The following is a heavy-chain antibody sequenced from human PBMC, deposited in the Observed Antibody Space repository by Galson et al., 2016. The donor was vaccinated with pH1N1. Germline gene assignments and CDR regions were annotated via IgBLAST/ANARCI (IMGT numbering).Heavy chain of an antibody. CDR3: ARTKRRGGWAFDI. CDR2: IDWDDDK. D-gene: IGHD6-19*01. CDR1: GFSLSGSGMS. Sequence: PALVKPPQTLTLTCTFSGFSLSGSGMSVSWIRQPPGKALEWLARIDWDDDKFYSTSLQTRLTISKDTSKNQVVLTMTNMDPGDTATYYCARTKRRGGWAFDIWGQGTIITVSS. V-gene: IGHV2-70*17. J-gene: IGHJ3*02.